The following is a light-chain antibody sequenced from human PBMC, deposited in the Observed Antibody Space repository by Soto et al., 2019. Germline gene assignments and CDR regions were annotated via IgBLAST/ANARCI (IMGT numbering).Light chain of an antibody. CDR3: QHYGSSSWT. V-gene: IGKV3-20*01. CDR1: QSVSSRS. CDR2: AAS. Sequence: EIVLPQSPGTLSLSPGERATLSCRASQSVSSRSLAWFQQKPGQAPRLLIYAASSRATGLPDRFSGSGFGTDFTRTIGTLDPADFAVYYCQHYGSSSWTFGQGTKVEIK. J-gene: IGKJ1*01.